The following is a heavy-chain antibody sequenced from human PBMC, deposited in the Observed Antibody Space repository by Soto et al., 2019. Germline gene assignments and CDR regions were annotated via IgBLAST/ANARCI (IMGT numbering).Heavy chain of an antibody. CDR3: AKKLRYCSSTSCEYIRDQWPFKKSMDV. Sequence: GGSLRLSCAASGFTFSSYAMSWVRQAPGKGLEWVSAISGSGGSTYYADSVKGRFTISRDNSKNTLYLQMNSLRAEDTAVYYCAKKLRYCSSTSCEYIRDQWPFKKSMDVWGKGTTVTVSS. CDR2: ISGSGGST. V-gene: IGHV3-23*01. CDR1: GFTFSSYA. J-gene: IGHJ6*03. D-gene: IGHD2-2*01.